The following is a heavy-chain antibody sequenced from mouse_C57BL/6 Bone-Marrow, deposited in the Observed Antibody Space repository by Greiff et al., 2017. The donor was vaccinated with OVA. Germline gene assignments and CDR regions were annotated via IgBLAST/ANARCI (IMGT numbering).Heavy chain of an antibody. CDR1: GYTFTDYN. V-gene: IGHV1-22*01. CDR3: ARDYGSRFDY. Sequence: VQLKQSGPELVKPGASVKMSCKASGYTFTDYNMHWVKQSHGKSLEWIGYINPNNGGTSYNQKFKGKATLTVNKSSSTAYMELRSLTSEDSAVYYCARDYGSRFDYWGQGTTLTVSS. D-gene: IGHD1-1*01. J-gene: IGHJ2*01. CDR2: INPNNGGT.